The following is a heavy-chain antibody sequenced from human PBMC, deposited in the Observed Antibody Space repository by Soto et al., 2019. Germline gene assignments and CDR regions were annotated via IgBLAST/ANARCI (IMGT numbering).Heavy chain of an antibody. Sequence: GGSLRLSCAASGFTFSSYEMNWVRQAPGKGLEWVSYISSSGSTIYYADSVKGRFTIPRDNAKNSLYLQMNSLRAEDTAVYYCARDFLDDSYWGQGTLVTVSS. V-gene: IGHV3-48*03. D-gene: IGHD2-21*02. CDR1: GFTFSSYE. J-gene: IGHJ4*02. CDR3: ARDFLDDSY. CDR2: ISSSGSTI.